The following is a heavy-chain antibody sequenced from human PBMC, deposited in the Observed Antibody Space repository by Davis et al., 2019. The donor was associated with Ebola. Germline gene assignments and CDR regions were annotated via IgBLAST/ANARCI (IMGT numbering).Heavy chain of an antibody. CDR1: GASFSGFY. V-gene: IGHV4-34*01. CDR3: ARVEYCSSTSCFIYYYYYMDV. CDR2: INHSGTT. Sequence: SETLSLTCAVYGASFSGFYWSWIRQPPGTGLEWIGEINHSGTTNYNPSLKSRVTISVDTSKNQFSLKLSSVTAADTAVYYCARVEYCSSTSCFIYYYYYMDVWGKGTTVTVSS. J-gene: IGHJ6*03. D-gene: IGHD2-2*01.